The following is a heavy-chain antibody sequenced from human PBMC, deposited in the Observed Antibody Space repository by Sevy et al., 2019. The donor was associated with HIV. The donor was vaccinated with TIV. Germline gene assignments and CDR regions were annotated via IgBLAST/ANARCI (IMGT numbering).Heavy chain of an antibody. CDR1: RYSFTSSW. J-gene: IGHJ4*02. CDR2: IYTTDSDA. CDR3: ARRGASGGWYHFDY. Sequence: GESLKISCKASRYSFTSSWIGWVRQMPGKGLEWMGIIYTTDSDARYSPSFEGQVTISVDKTISTAYLQWSSLKASDTAMYYCARRGASGGWYHFDYWGQGTLVTVSS. V-gene: IGHV5-51*01. D-gene: IGHD6-19*01.